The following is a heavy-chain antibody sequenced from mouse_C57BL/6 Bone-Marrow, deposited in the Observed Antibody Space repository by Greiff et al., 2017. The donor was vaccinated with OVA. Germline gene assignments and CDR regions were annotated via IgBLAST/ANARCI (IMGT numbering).Heavy chain of an antibody. CDR3: ARDDGYSDFDY. CDR1: GYTFTSYW. D-gene: IGHD2-3*01. Sequence: QVQLQQSGAELVRPGSSVKLSCKASGYTFTSYWMHWVKQRPIQGLEWIGNIDPSDSETHYNQKFKDKATLTVDKSSSTAYMQLSSLTSEDSAVYYCARDDGYSDFDYWGQGTTLTVSS. V-gene: IGHV1-52*01. CDR2: IDPSDSET. J-gene: IGHJ2*01.